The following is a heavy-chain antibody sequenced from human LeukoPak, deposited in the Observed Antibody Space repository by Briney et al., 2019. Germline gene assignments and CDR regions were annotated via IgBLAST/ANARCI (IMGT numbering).Heavy chain of an antibody. J-gene: IGHJ1*01. CDR1: GYTFTGYY. CDR3: ATQQLVRFVLRFQH. Sequence: ASVKVSCKASGYTFTGYYMHWVRQAPGQGLGWMGWINPNSGGTNYAQKFQGRVTMTRDTSISTAYMELSRLRSEDTAVYYCATQQLVRFVLRFQHWGQGTLVTVSS. V-gene: IGHV1-2*02. D-gene: IGHD6-13*01. CDR2: INPNSGGT.